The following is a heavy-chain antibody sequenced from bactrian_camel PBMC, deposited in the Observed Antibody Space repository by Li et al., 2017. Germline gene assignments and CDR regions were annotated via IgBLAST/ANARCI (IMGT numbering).Heavy chain of an antibody. CDR2: IYSDGSNT. V-gene: IGHV3-2*01. D-gene: IGHD6*01. J-gene: IGHJ6*01. CDR3: ATADRLLDWSTVDSGDFGY. Sequence: HVQLVESGGGLVQPGGSLRLSCAAWGFTFSNYAMSWVRQAPGRGLEWVSSIYSDGSNTDYADSVMDRFTVSRGNAKNTAYLQMNSLKPEDTAVYYCATADRLLDWSTVDSGDFGYWGQGTQVTVS. CDR1: GFTFSNYA.